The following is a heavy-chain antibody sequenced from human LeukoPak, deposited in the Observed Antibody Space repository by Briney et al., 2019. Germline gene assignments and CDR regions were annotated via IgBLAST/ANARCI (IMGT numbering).Heavy chain of an antibody. CDR1: GFTFSSYG. CDR3: AKEGRYYGDYDDYYYYMDV. Sequence: GGTLRLSCAASGFTFSSYGMSWVRQAPGKGLELVSAISGSGGSTYYADSVKGRFTISRDNSKNTLYLQMNSLRAEDTAVYYCAKEGRYYGDYDDYYYYMDVWGKGTTVTISS. V-gene: IGHV3-23*01. J-gene: IGHJ6*03. D-gene: IGHD4-17*01. CDR2: ISGSGGST.